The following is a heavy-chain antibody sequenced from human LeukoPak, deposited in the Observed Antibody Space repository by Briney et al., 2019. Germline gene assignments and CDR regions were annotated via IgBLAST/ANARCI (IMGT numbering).Heavy chain of an antibody. CDR3: ARASSWDTAMDYYYYGMDV. J-gene: IGHJ6*02. CDR1: GSTFSDYY. Sequence: PGGSLRLSCAASGSTFSDYYMSWIRQAPGKGLEWVSYISSSGSTIYYADSVKGRFTISRDNAKNSLYLQMNSLRAEDTAVYYCARASSWDTAMDYYYYGMDVWGQGTTVTVSS. V-gene: IGHV3-11*01. D-gene: IGHD5-18*01. CDR2: ISSSGSTI.